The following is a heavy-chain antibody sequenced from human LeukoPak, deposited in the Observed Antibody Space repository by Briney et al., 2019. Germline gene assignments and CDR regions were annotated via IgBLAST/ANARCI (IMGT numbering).Heavy chain of an antibody. CDR2: INPNIGGT. CDR3: AKADSHRGYSYATLAYYYMDV. V-gene: IGHV1-2*02. CDR1: GYKFTGYY. J-gene: IGHJ6*03. Sequence: ASVKVSCRASGYKFTGYYLHWVRQARGQGLEWMGWINPNIGGTHYAQKFRGRVTMTRDTSINTAYMELSSLTSDDTAVYYCAKADSHRGYSYATLAYYYMDVWGEGTTVTVSS. D-gene: IGHD5-18*01.